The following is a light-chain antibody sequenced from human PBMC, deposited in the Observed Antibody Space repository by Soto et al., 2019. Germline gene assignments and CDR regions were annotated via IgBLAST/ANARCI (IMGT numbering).Light chain of an antibody. CDR3: QKYNNGLPAT. CDR1: QNINNY. J-gene: IGKJ3*01. Sequence: DIQMTQSPSSLSASVGDRVTITCRASQNINNYLAWYQQKPGNDPKLLIYAASTLQSGVPSRFSGGGSGTDFTLTISSLQPEDVSTYYYQKYNNGLPATFGPGTKV. CDR2: AAS. V-gene: IGKV1-27*01.